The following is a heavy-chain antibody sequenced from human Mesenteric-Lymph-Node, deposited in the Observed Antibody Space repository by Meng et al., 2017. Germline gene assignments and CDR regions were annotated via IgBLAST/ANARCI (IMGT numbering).Heavy chain of an antibody. V-gene: IGHV4-4*02. D-gene: IGHD3-10*01. CDR3: ATHFGFSFDP. J-gene: IGHJ5*02. Sequence: HVPLHGSGPGLVKPSGTLSLTCAVSVDSISGTKGWSCVRRPPGKGLDWIGQIDNRGSASYNPSLKSRVTMSVDKSKNQMSLELTSVTAADTAVYFCATHFGFSFDPWGQGTLVTVSS. CDR1: VDSISGTKG. CDR2: IDNRGSA.